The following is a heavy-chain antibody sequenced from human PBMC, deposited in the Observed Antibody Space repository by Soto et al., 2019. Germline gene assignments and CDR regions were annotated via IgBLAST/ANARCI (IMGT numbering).Heavy chain of an antibody. CDR2: IYYSGST. J-gene: IGHJ5*02. V-gene: IGHV4-31*03. CDR1: GGSISSGGYY. CDR3: ARALSSSWYVWFDP. D-gene: IGHD6-13*01. Sequence: ASETLSLTCTVSGGSISSGGYYWSWIRQHPGKGLEWIGYIYYSGSTYYNPSLKSRVTISVDTSKNQFSLKLSSVTAADTAVYYCARALSSSWYVWFDPWGQGTLVTVSS.